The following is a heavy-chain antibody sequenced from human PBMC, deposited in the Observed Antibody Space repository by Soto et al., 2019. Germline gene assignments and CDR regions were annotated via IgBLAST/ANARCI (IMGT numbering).Heavy chain of an antibody. CDR3: AKSVAAALYGMDV. V-gene: IGHV3-30*18. J-gene: IGHJ6*02. D-gene: IGHD6-13*01. CDR1: GFTFSSYD. Sequence: QVQLVESGGGVVQPGRSLRLSCAASGFTFSSYDMHWVRQAPGKGLEWVAVISYDGSDKYYADSVKGRFTISRDTSKNTLYLQMNSRRAEDTAVYYCAKSVAAALYGMDVWGQGTTVTVSS. CDR2: ISYDGSDK.